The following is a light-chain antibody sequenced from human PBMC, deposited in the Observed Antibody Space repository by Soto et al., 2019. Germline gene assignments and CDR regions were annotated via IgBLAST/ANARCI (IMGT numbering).Light chain of an antibody. CDR3: QQYGSSPFT. CDR1: QSISSTY. J-gene: IGKJ5*01. CDR2: GAS. Sequence: EIVLTQSPGTLSLSPGERATLSCRASQSISSTYLAWYQQKPGQAPRLLIYGASSRATGIPDRFSGSGSGTDFTLTISRLKPEDFAVYYCQQYGSSPFTFGQGTRVEIK. V-gene: IGKV3-20*01.